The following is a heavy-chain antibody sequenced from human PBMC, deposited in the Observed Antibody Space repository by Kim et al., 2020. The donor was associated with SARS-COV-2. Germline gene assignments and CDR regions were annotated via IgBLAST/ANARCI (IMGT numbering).Heavy chain of an antibody. D-gene: IGHD2-2*01. CDR3: ARHLVPTTKTYGMDV. V-gene: IGHV3-21*01. J-gene: IGHJ6*02. CDR2: ISSTSAYI. Sequence: GGSLRLSCAASGFTFSTYSMNWVRQAPGKGLEWVSSISSTSAYIYYADSVKGRFTISRDNAKDSLYLQMNSLRAEDTAVYYCARHLVPTTKTYGMDVWGQGTTVTVSS. CDR1: GFTFSTYS.